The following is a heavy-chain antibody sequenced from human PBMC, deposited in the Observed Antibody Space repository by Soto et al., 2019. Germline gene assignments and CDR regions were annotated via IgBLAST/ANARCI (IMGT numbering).Heavy chain of an antibody. CDR1: GFSFSIYN. Sequence: EVQLVESGGGLVRPGGSLRLSCAASGFSFSIYNMSWVRQAPGKGLEWVSFISSSSNYIYYADSVKGRFTISRDNAKNTLFLQMNNPRAEDTAVYFCARDERSVAVAPFFDYWGQGTQVTVSS. J-gene: IGHJ4*02. V-gene: IGHV3-21*01. D-gene: IGHD6-19*01. CDR2: ISSSSNYI. CDR3: ARDERSVAVAPFFDY.